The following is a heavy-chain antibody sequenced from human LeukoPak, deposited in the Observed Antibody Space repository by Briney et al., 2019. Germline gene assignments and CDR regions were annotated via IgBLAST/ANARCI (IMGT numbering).Heavy chain of an antibody. CDR3: ARGGFYDILTAYDY. CDR2: MNPNSGNT. V-gene: IGHV1-8*02. D-gene: IGHD3-9*01. Sequence: ASVKVSCKASGGTFSSYAISWVRQATGQGLEWMGWMNPNSGNTGYAQKFQGRVTMTRNTSISTAYMELSSLRSEDTAVYYCARGGFYDILTAYDYWGQGTLVTVSS. CDR1: GGTFSSYA. J-gene: IGHJ4*02.